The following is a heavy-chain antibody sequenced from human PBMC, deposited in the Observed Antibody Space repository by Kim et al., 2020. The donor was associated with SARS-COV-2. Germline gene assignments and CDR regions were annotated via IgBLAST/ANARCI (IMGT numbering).Heavy chain of an antibody. Sequence: ASVKVSCKASGYIFTSYAMNWVRQAPGQGLERMGWINTNTGNPTYAQGFTGRFVFSLDTSVSTAYLQISSLKAEDTAVYYCARDSDYVGNDAPYYYYYYMDVWGKGTTVTVSS. D-gene: IGHD4-17*01. J-gene: IGHJ6*03. CDR3: ARDSDYVGNDAPYYYYYYMDV. V-gene: IGHV7-4-1*02. CDR1: GYIFTSYA. CDR2: INTNTGNP.